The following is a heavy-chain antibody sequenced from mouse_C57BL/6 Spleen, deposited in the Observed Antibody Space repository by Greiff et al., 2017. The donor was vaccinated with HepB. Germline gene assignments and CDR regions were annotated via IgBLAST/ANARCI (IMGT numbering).Heavy chain of an antibody. CDR2: IYPGSGST. CDR1: GYTFTSYW. D-gene: IGHD2-3*01. Sequence: VQLQQPGAELVKPGASVKMSCKASGYTFTSYWITWVKQRPGQGLEWIGDIYPGSGSTNYNEKFKSKATLTVDTSSSTAYMQLSSLTSEDSAVYYCARGFYDGYFPLAMDYWGQGTSVTVSS. J-gene: IGHJ4*01. V-gene: IGHV1-55*01. CDR3: ARGFYDGYFPLAMDY.